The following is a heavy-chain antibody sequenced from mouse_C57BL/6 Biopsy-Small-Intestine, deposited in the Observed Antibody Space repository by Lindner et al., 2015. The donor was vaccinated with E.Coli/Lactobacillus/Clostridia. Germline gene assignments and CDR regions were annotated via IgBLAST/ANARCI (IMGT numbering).Heavy chain of an antibody. CDR1: GYTFNDYN. Sequence: VQLQESGAELVKPGASVKISCKGSGYTFNDYNTDYVRQSHGKSLEWIGDINPNYDSTIYNQKFKGKATLTVDKSSSTAYMQLNSLTSEDSAVYYCARNDGYPYYYVMDYWGQGTLVTVSS. J-gene: IGHJ4*01. CDR3: ARNDGYPYYYVMDY. CDR2: INPNYDST. D-gene: IGHD2-3*01. V-gene: IGHV1-18*01.